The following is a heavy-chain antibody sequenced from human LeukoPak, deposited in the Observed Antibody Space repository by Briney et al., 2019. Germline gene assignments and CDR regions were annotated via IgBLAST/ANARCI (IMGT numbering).Heavy chain of an antibody. V-gene: IGHV4-39*07. CDR3: ARDQKGYGDHFDY. Sequence: SETLSLTCTISGGSISSSSYYWGWVRQPPGEGLEWIGSIYYSGSTYYNPSLKSRVTMSVDTSKNQFSLKLSSVTAADTAVYYCARDQKGYGDHFDYWGQGTLVTVSS. CDR2: IYYSGST. J-gene: IGHJ4*02. CDR1: GGSISSSSYY. D-gene: IGHD4-17*01.